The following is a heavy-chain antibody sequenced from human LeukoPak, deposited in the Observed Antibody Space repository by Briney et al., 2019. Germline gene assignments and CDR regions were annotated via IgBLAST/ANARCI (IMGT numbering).Heavy chain of an antibody. CDR1: GGSISSSSYY. CDR2: IYYSGST. V-gene: IGHV4-39*07. CDR3: ASTGSPSGGFALFDY. Sequence: SETLSLTCTVSGGSISSSSYYWGWIRQPPGKGLEWIGSIYYSGSTYYNPSLKSRVTISVDTSKNQFSLKLSSVTAADTAVYYCASTGSPSGGFALFDYWGQGTLVTVSS. D-gene: IGHD2-8*02. J-gene: IGHJ4*02.